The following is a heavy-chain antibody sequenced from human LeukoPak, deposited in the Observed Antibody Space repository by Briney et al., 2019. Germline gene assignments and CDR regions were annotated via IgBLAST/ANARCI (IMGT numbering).Heavy chain of an antibody. D-gene: IGHD5-18*01. Sequence: ASVKVSCKASGYTFTTYYMHWVRQAPGQGLEWRGWISAYNGNTDYAQKLQGRVTMTTDTSTSTAYMELRSLRSDDTAVYYCARKARARGYSYGWGGGGYYYYYMDVWGKGTTVTVSS. J-gene: IGHJ6*03. V-gene: IGHV1-18*04. CDR1: GYTFTTYY. CDR2: ISAYNGNT. CDR3: ARKARARGYSYGWGGGGYYYYYMDV.